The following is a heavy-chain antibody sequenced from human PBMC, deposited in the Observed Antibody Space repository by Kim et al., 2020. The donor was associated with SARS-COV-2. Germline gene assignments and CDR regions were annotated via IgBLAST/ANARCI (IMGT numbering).Heavy chain of an antibody. J-gene: IGHJ4*02. Sequence: ASVKVSCKASGYTFTSYVIHWVRQAPGQRLEWMGWINTGNGNTKYSQKFQGSVTITRDTSASTAYMELSSLRFEDTAVYYCARLGGLRESSGYQVDYWGQGTLVTVSS. CDR2: INTGNGNT. D-gene: IGHD3-22*01. CDR3: ARLGGLRESSGYQVDY. V-gene: IGHV1-3*04. CDR1: GYTFTSYV.